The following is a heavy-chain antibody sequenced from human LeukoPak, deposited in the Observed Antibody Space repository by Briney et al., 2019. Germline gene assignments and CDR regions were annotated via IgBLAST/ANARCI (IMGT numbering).Heavy chain of an antibody. J-gene: IGHJ5*02. CDR3: ARDFRRDYDILTGYSHGNWFDP. CDR2: IYYSGST. Sequence: TSETLSLTCTVSGGSISSGGYYWSWIRQHPGKGLEWIGYIYYSGSTYYNPSLKSRVTISVDTSKNQFSLKLSSVTAADTAVYYCARDFRRDYDILTGYSHGNWFDPWGQGTLVTVSS. CDR1: GGSISSGGYY. V-gene: IGHV4-31*03. D-gene: IGHD3-9*01.